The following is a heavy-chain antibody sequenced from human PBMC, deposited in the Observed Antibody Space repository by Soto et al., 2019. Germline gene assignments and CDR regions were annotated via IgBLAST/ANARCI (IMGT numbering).Heavy chain of an antibody. CDR2: IGTAGDT. CDR3: TRLSYSGSYPIFDY. V-gene: IGHV3-13*01. CDR1: GFTFSSSD. J-gene: IGHJ4*02. D-gene: IGHD1-26*01. Sequence: EVQLVESGGGLVQPGGSLRLSCAASGFTFSSSDMHWVRQATGKGLEWVSDIGTAGDTYYRDSVKGRFTISRQNDKNSLYLQTNSLRAEDTAVYYCTRLSYSGSYPIFDYWGQGTLVTVSS.